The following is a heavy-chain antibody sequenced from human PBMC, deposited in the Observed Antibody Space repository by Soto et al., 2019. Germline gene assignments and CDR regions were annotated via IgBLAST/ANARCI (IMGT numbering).Heavy chain of an antibody. J-gene: IGHJ4*03. CDR1: GDSISSGSY. D-gene: IGHD3-10*01. CDR2: IYHGGTT. CDR3: ARVHVMVVAGSTFDY. Sequence: SETLSLTCTVSGDSISSGSYWGWIRQPPGEGPEWIASIYHGGTTFYNPSLKSRISISVDTSKNQFSLSLTSVTAADTATYCCARVHVMVVAGSTFDYWGRGTLVTVSS. V-gene: IGHV4-38-2*02.